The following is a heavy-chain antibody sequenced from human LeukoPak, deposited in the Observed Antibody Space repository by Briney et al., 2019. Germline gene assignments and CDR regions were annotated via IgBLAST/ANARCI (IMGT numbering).Heavy chain of an antibody. CDR2: LYSDGRT. CDR1: GFTVSSNY. Sequence: GGSLRLSCAASGFTVSSNYMSWVRQAPGKGLEWISLLYSDGRTFHADSVKGRFTISRDNSKNTLYLQMNSLRGEDTAIYYCARARQWLSGFDPWGQGTLVTVSP. V-gene: IGHV3-53*01. D-gene: IGHD6-19*01. CDR3: ARARQWLSGFDP. J-gene: IGHJ5*02.